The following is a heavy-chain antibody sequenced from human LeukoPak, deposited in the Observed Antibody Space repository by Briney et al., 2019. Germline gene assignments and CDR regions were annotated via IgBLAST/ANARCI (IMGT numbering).Heavy chain of an antibody. CDR1: GGSFSGYY. CDR3: ARGKTGDGEFDY. D-gene: IGHD7-27*01. J-gene: IGHJ4*02. V-gene: IGHV4-34*01. Sequence: SETLSLTCAVYGGSFSGYYWSWIRQPPGKGLEWIGEINHSGSTNYNPSLKSRVTTSVDTSKNQFSLKLSSVTAADTAVYYCARGKTGDGEFDYWGQGTLVTVSS. CDR2: INHSGST.